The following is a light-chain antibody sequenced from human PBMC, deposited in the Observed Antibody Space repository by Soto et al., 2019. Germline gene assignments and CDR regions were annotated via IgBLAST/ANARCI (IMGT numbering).Light chain of an antibody. CDR2: GAS. J-gene: IGKJ1*01. V-gene: IGKV3-15*01. CDR1: QSVSSN. CDR3: QQYDNWPRT. Sequence: EIVMTQSPATLSVSPGERATLSCRASQSVSSNLAWYQQKPGQTPRLLMYGASRRVTGIPARFSGSGSGTEYTLTISSLQSEDFAVYYCQQYDNWPRTFGQGTKVDIK.